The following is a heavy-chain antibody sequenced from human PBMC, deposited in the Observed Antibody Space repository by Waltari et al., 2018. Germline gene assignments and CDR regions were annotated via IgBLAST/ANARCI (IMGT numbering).Heavy chain of an antibody. J-gene: IGHJ3*01. D-gene: IGHD1-7*01. CDR1: GGSISSNY. V-gene: IGHV4-59*01. CDR2: IYYSGST. Sequence: QVQLQESGPGLVKPSETLSLNCTVSGGSISSNYWSWLRQPPGKGLEWIGYIYYSGSTNYNPSLKSRVTLSINTSKNQFSLKLTSVTAADTAVYYCASLGRYTWNYYAFDVWGQGTKVTVSS. CDR3: ASLGRYTWNYYAFDV.